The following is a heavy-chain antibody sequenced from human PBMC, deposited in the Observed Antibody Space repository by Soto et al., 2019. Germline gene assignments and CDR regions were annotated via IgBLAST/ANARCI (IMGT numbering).Heavy chain of an antibody. Sequence: SETLSLTCAVYGGSFSGYYWSWIRQPPGKGLEWIGEINHSGSTNYNPSLKSRVTISVDTSKNQFSLKLSSVTAADTAVYYCARGSSSNTWWLRPLGRPKYNWFDPWGQGTLVTVS. D-gene: IGHD5-12*01. CDR3: ARGSSSNTWWLRPLGRPKYNWFDP. J-gene: IGHJ5*02. V-gene: IGHV4-34*01. CDR2: INHSGST. CDR1: GGSFSGYY.